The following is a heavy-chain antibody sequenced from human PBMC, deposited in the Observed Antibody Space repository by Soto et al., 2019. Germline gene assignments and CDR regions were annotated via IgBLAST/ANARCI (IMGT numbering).Heavy chain of an antibody. V-gene: IGHV3-15*07. J-gene: IGHJ6*02. CDR3: KTDFWIYGLWSYLFYYYGMDV. Sequence: EGSLRLSCAASGFTFSNAWMNWVRQAPGKGLEWVGRIKSKTDGGTTDYAAPVKGRFTISRDDSKNTLYLQMNSLKTEDTAVYYCKTDFWIYGLWSYLFYYYGMDVCGQGTTVTVSS. CDR1: GFTFSNAW. CDR2: IKSKTDGGTT. D-gene: IGHD3-10*01.